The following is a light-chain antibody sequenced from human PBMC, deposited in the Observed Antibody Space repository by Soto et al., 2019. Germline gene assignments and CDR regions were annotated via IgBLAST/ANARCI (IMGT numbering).Light chain of an antibody. CDR1: QSISSW. CDR3: QQYNSYSWT. J-gene: IGKJ1*01. CDR2: DAS. Sequence: DIQMTQSPSTLSASVGDRVTITCRASQSISSWLAWYQQTPGKAPKILIYDASSLESGVPSRFRGSGSGTEFTLTISRLQPDDFATYYCQQYNSYSWTFGQGTKVDIK. V-gene: IGKV1-5*01.